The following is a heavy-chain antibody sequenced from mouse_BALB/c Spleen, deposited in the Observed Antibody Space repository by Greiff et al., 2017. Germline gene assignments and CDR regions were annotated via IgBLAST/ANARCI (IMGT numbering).Heavy chain of an antibody. V-gene: IGHV14-3*02. J-gene: IGHJ3*01. CDR1: GFNIKDTY. CDR3: ARMKWELGPWFAY. D-gene: IGHD4-1*01. Sequence: VQLQQSGAELVKPGASVKLSCTASGFNIKDTYMHWVKQRPEQGLEWIGRIDPANGNTKYDPKFQGKATITADTSSNTAYLQLSSLTSADTAVYYFARMKWELGPWFAYWGQGTLVTVSA. CDR2: IDPANGNT.